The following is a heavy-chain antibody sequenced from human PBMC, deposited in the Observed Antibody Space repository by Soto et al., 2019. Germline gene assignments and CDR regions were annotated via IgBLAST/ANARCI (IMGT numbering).Heavy chain of an antibody. Sequence: LRLSCAASGFTFSGSAMHWVRQASGKGLEWVGRIRSKANSYATAYAASVKGRFTISRDDSKNTAYLQMNSLKTEDTAVYYCTRSSSGWYHDYWGQGTLVTVSS. CDR2: IRSKANSYAT. D-gene: IGHD6-19*01. V-gene: IGHV3-73*01. CDR3: TRSSSGWYHDY. CDR1: GFTFSGSA. J-gene: IGHJ4*02.